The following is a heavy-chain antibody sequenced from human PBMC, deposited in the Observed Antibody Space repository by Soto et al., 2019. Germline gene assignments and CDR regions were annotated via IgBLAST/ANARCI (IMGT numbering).Heavy chain of an antibody. CDR3: AKDRGYCSSTSCPYYYYYYMDV. Sequence: GGSLRLSCAASGFTFSSYGMHWVRQAPGKGLEWVAVISYDGSNKYYADSVKGRFTISRDNSKNTLYLQMNSLRAEDTAVYYCAKDRGYCSSTSCPYYYYYYMDVWGKGTTVTVSS. CDR2: ISYDGSNK. CDR1: GFTFSSYG. D-gene: IGHD2-2*03. J-gene: IGHJ6*03. V-gene: IGHV3-30*18.